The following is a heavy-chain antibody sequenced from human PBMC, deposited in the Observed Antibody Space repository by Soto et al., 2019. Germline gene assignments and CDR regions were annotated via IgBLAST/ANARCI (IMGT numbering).Heavy chain of an antibody. CDR3: AKGRDVVVPAAHRGYYYYGMDV. CDR1: GFTFSSYA. V-gene: IGHV3-23*01. Sequence: GGSLRLSCAASGFTFSSYAMSWVRQAPGKGLEWVSAISGSGGSTYYADSVKGRFTISRDNSKNTLYLQMNSLRAEDTAVYYCAKGRDVVVPAAHRGYYYYGMDVWGQGTTVTVSS. CDR2: ISGSGGST. D-gene: IGHD2-2*01. J-gene: IGHJ6*02.